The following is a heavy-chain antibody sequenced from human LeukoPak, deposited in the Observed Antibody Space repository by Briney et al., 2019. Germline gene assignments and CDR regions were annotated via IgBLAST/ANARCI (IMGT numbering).Heavy chain of an antibody. CDR1: GYTFTGYY. CDR3: ARDRVGSGWPRPYYFEF. CDR2: INTNTGAT. J-gene: IGHJ4*02. D-gene: IGHD6-19*01. V-gene: IGHV1-2*02. Sequence: ASVKVSCKPSGYTFTGYYLHWVRQASGQGLEWMGWINTNTGATMFAQKFQGRVTMTRDTSIGTGYLELSSLKSDDTALYYCARDRVGSGWPRPYYFEFWGQGTLVTVSS.